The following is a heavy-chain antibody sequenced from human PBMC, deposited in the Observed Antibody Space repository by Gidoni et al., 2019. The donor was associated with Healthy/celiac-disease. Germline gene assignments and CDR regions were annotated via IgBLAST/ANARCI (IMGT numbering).Heavy chain of an antibody. Sequence: QLQLQESGPGLVKPSATLSLTCTVSGGSISSSSYYWGWIRQPPGKGLEWIGSIYYSGSTYYNPSLKSRVTISVDTSKNQFSLKLSSVTAADTAVYYCASPYSSSQSDYFDYWGQGTLVTVSS. CDR3: ASPYSSSQSDYFDY. CDR2: IYYSGST. J-gene: IGHJ4*02. CDR1: GGSISSSSYY. V-gene: IGHV4-39*01. D-gene: IGHD6-13*01.